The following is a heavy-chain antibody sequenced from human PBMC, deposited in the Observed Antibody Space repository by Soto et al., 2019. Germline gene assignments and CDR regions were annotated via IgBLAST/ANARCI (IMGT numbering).Heavy chain of an antibody. J-gene: IGHJ2*01. CDR2: IIPILGIA. CDR3: ASGSLPGIAAAGTIWYFDL. Sequence: QVQLVQSGAEVKKPGSSVKVSCKASGGTFSSYTISWVRQAPGQGLEWMGRIIPILGIANYAQKFQGRVTITADKSTSTAYMELSSLRSEDTFGCYCASGSLPGIAAAGTIWYFDLWGRGTLVTVSS. CDR1: GGTFSSYT. D-gene: IGHD6-13*01. V-gene: IGHV1-69*02.